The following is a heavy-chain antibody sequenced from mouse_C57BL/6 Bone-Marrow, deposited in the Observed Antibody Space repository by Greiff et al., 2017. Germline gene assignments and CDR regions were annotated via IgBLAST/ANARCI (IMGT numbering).Heavy chain of an antibody. Sequence: VQLQESGAELVKPGASVKMSCTASGYTFTSYCMTWVKQRPGQSLEWIGDIDAGSSCTNYNDKFKGKVTMTVDNAYSTAYMQLSHLTSEDSAVYYCARGASNNFFAYWGQGTTLTVSA. CDR3: ARGASNNFFAY. V-gene: IGHV1-55*01. D-gene: IGHD6-1*01. CDR2: IDAGSSCT. CDR1: GYTFTSYC. J-gene: IGHJ2*01.